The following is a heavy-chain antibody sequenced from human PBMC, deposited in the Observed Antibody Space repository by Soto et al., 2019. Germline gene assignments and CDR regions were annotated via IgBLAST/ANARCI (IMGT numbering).Heavy chain of an antibody. CDR2: IYYSGNT. D-gene: IGHD5-12*01. CDR1: GGSISSGYYY. Sequence: SETLSLTCSVSGGSISSGYYYWSWIRQPPGKGLEWIGNIYYSGNTYYNPSLKSRLIISIDTSKNQSSLKVGSVTAADTAVYYCAGSWLYGMDFWGQGTTVTVSS. CDR3: AGSWLYGMDF. J-gene: IGHJ6*02. V-gene: IGHV4-30-4*01.